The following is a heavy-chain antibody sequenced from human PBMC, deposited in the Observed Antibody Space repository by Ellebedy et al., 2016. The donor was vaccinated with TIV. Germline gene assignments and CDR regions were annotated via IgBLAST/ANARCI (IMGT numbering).Heavy chain of an antibody. J-gene: IGHJ4*02. V-gene: IGHV1-69*06. D-gene: IGHD4-23*01. Sequence: SVKVSCXASGGTFSSYAISWVRQAPGQGLEWMGGIIPIFGTANYAQKFQGRVTITADKSTSTAYMELSSLRSEDTAVYYCAREGTTVVTPTTFDYWGQGTLVTVSS. CDR3: AREGTTVVTPTTFDY. CDR1: GGTFSSYA. CDR2: IIPIFGTA.